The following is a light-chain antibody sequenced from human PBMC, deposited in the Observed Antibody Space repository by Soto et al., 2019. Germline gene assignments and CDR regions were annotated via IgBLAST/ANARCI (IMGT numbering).Light chain of an antibody. V-gene: IGLV2-14*01. CDR1: SSDVGGYNY. CDR2: EVT. CDR3: SYYPSSYTWV. J-gene: IGLJ3*02. Sequence: QSALTQPASVSGSPGQSITISCTGTSSDVGGYNYVSWYQQHPGKAPKLMICEVTNRPSGVSNRFSGSKSGNTASLTISGLEAEDEADYYCSYYPSSYTWVFGGGTKLTVL.